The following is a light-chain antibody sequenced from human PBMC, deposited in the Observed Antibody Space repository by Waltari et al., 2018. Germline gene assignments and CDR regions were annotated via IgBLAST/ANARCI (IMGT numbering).Light chain of an antibody. Sequence: DILMTQSPSSLSASVGDRVTITCRASQSINTYLNWYQQKPGKAPNLLIYAATNLQSGVPSRFSGSGSGTDFTLSISSLQPEDFATYFCQQSYTTLYTFGQGTKLEIK. J-gene: IGKJ2*01. CDR1: QSINTY. CDR3: QQSYTTLYT. CDR2: AAT. V-gene: IGKV1-39*01.